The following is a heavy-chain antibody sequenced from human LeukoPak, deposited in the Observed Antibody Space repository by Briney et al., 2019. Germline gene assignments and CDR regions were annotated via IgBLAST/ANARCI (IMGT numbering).Heavy chain of an antibody. D-gene: IGHD6-13*01. V-gene: IGHV1-46*01. CDR2: INPSGGST. CDR1: GYTFTSYY. Sequence: ASVKVSCKASGYTFTSYYMHWVGQAPGQGLEWMGIINPSGGSTSYAQKFQGRVTMTRDMSTSTVYMELSSLRSEDTAVYYCARECGDSSPLLHWFDPWGQGTLVTVSS. CDR3: ARECGDSSPLLHWFDP. J-gene: IGHJ5*02.